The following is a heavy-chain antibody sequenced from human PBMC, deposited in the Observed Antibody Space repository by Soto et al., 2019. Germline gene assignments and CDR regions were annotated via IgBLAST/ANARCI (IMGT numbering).Heavy chain of an antibody. Sequence: SETLSLTCTVSGGSVSSGSYYWSWIRQRPGKGLEWIGYIYYSGSTNYNPSLKSRVTISVDTSKNQFSVKLSSVTAADTSLYDCAGTILTGYYTFDYWGQGTLVTVSS. V-gene: IGHV4-61*01. CDR2: IYYSGST. D-gene: IGHD3-9*01. CDR3: AGTILTGYYTFDY. J-gene: IGHJ4*02. CDR1: GGSVSSGSYY.